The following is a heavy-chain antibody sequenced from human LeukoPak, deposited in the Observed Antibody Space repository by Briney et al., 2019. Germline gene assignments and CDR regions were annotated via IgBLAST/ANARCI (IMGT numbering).Heavy chain of an antibody. CDR3: ARNNENYGGPLDY. CDR1: GFTFSSYS. CDR2: ISSSSSYI. Sequence: GGSLRLSCAASGFTFSSYSMNWVRQAPGKGLEWVSSISSSSSYIYYADSVKGRFTISRDNAKNSLYLQMNSLRAEDTAVYYCARNNENYGGPLDYWGQGTLVTVSS. V-gene: IGHV3-21*01. D-gene: IGHD4-23*01. J-gene: IGHJ4*02.